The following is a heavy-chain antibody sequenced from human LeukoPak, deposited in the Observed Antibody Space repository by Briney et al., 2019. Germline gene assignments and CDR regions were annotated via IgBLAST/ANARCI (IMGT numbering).Heavy chain of an antibody. V-gene: IGHV1-24*01. D-gene: IGHD3-16*02. CDR1: GYTLTELS. CDR2: FDPEDGET. J-gene: IGHJ4*02. CDR3: ATDLISALGELSYLDY. Sequence: APVKVSCKVSGYTLTELSMHWVRQAPGKGLEWMGGFDPEDGETIYAQKFQGRVTMTEDTSTDTAYMGLSSLRSEDTAVYYCATDLISALGELSYLDYWGQGTLVTVSS.